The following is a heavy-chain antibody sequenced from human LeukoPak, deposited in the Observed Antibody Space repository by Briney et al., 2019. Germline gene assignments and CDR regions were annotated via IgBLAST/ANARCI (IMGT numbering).Heavy chain of an antibody. V-gene: IGHV3-23*01. D-gene: IGHD5-12*01. Sequence: PGGSLRLSCAASGFTFSSYAMSWVRQASGKGLEWVSAISGSGGSTYYADSVKGRFTISRDNSKNTLYLQMNSLRAEDTAVYYCAKATEAADSGYDSFDYWGQGTLVTVSS. J-gene: IGHJ4*02. CDR3: AKATEAADSGYDSFDY. CDR2: ISGSGGST. CDR1: GFTFSSYA.